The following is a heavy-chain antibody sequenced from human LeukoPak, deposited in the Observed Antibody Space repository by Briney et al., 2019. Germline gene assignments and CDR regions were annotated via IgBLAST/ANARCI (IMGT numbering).Heavy chain of an antibody. CDR3: ARLKMVYASYYYYGMDV. CDR1: GYTFTSYG. V-gene: IGHV1-18*01. J-gene: IGHJ6*02. CDR2: ISACNGNT. D-gene: IGHD2-8*01. Sequence: GASVKVSCKASGYTFTSYGISWVRQAPGQGLEWMGWISACNGNTNYAQKLQGRVTMTRNTSISTAYMELSSLRSEDTAVYYCARLKMVYASYYYYGMDVWGQGTTVTVSS.